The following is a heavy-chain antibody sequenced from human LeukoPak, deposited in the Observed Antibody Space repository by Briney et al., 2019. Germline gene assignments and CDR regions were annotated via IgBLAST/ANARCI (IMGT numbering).Heavy chain of an antibody. Sequence: GRPLRLSCAASGFTFSSYAMHWVRQAPGKGLEWVAVISYDGSNKYYADSVKGRFTISRDNSKNTLYLQMNSLRAEDTAVYYCARDETSTVTTPFDYWGQGTLVTVSS. V-gene: IGHV3-30-3*01. CDR1: GFTFSSYA. D-gene: IGHD4-17*01. CDR3: ARDETSTVTTPFDY. J-gene: IGHJ4*02. CDR2: ISYDGSNK.